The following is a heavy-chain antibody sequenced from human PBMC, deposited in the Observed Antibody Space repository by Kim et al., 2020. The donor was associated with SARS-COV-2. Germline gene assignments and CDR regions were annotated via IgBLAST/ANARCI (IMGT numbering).Heavy chain of an antibody. CDR3: ARPPHDIVAVTAISDAFHI. CDR1: GFTFRSYS. V-gene: IGHV3-30*04. Sequence: GGSLRLSCAASGFTFRSYSMHWLRQAPGKGLEWVAIISYDGSNKYYADSVKGRFTISRDNSKNTLYLQMNSLRAEDTALYYCARPPHDIVAVTAISDAFHIWGQGTMVTVSS. J-gene: IGHJ3*02. CDR2: ISYDGSNK. D-gene: IGHD2-21*02.